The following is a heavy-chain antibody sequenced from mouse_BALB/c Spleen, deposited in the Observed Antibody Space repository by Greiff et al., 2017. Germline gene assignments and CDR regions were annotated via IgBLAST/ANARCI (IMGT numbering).Heavy chain of an antibody. Sequence: EVKLVESGGDLVKPGGSLKLSCAASGFTFSSYGMSWVRQTPDKRLEWVATISSGGSYTYYPDSVKGRFTISRDNAKNTLYLQMSSLKSEDTAMYYCARHEATMITTAFAYWGQGTLVTVSA. CDR1: GFTFSSYG. CDR2: ISSGGSYT. D-gene: IGHD2-4*01. CDR3: ARHEATMITTAFAY. J-gene: IGHJ3*01. V-gene: IGHV5-6*01.